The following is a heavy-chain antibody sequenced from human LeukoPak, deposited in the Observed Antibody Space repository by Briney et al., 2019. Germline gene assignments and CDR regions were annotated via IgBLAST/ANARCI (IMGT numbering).Heavy chain of an antibody. Sequence: GGSLRLSCAASGFTFDDYAMHWVRQAPGKGLEWVSGISWNSGSIGYADSVKGRFTISRDNAKNSLYLQMNSLRAEDMALYYCAKGYCSSTSCYVDYWGQGTLVTVSS. D-gene: IGHD2-2*01. CDR1: GFTFDDYA. CDR3: AKGYCSSTSCYVDY. J-gene: IGHJ4*02. CDR2: ISWNSGSI. V-gene: IGHV3-9*03.